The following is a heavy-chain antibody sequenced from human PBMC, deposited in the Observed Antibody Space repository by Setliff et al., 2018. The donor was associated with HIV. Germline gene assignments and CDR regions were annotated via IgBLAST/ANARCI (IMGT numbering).Heavy chain of an antibody. CDR1: GYIFTDYA. Sequence: ASVKVSCKASGYIFTDYALNWVRQAPGQGLEWVAWIDINTGSPSYAQGFTGRFVFSSDASVSTAYLQITSLKPEDTAVYYCARSHYNFRSAYYTGTNWFDSWGQGTLVTVSS. V-gene: IGHV7-4-1*02. D-gene: IGHD3-3*01. CDR2: IDINTGSP. J-gene: IGHJ5*01. CDR3: ARSHYNFRSAYYTGTNWFDS.